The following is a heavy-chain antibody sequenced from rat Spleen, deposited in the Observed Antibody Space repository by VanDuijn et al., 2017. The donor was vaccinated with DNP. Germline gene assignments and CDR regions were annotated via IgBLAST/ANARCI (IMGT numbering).Heavy chain of an antibody. Sequence: QVQLKESGPGLVQTSQTLSLTCTVSGFSLTDYSVHWVRQPPGKGLEWMGRIRANGITDYNSGLKSRLSISRDTSKSQVFLEMNSLQTEDTAIYFCTREGIMMVVGFLDYWGQGVMVTVSS. J-gene: IGHJ2*01. CDR3: TREGIMMVVGFLDY. CDR1: GFSLTDYS. CDR2: IRANGIT. D-gene: IGHD1-12*02. V-gene: IGHV2-19*01.